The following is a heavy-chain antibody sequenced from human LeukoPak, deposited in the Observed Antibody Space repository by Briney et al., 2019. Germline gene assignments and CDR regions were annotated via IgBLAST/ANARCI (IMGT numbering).Heavy chain of an antibody. V-gene: IGHV3-30-3*01. CDR2: ISNDGINK. D-gene: IGHD6-6*01. CDR3: ARSHSSSSGLFDS. CDR1: GFTFSSHN. J-gene: IGHJ4*02. Sequence: GGSLRLSCAASGFTFSSHNMHRVRQAPGKGLEWVALISNDGINKYYADSVKGRFSISRDNAKNTLYLQMNSLRAEDTALYYCARSHSSSSGLFDSWGQGTLVTVSS.